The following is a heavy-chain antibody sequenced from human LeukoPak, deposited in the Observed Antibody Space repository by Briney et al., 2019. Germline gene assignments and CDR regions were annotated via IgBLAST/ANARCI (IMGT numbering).Heavy chain of an antibody. CDR3: ARGWIQRTYSGSYEVDY. CDR2: MNPNSGNT. Sequence: ASVKVSCKASGYTFTSYDINWVRQATGQGLERMGWMNPNSGNTGYAQKFQGRVTMTRNTSISTAYMEPSSLRSEDTAVYYCARGWIQRTYSGSYEVDYWGQGTLVTVSS. V-gene: IGHV1-8*01. J-gene: IGHJ4*02. CDR1: GYTFTSYD. D-gene: IGHD1-26*01.